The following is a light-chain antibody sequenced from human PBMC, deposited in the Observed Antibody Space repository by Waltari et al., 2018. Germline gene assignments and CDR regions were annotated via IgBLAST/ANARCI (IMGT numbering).Light chain of an antibody. CDR3: QQLNGFPGT. CDR1: QDISTY. CDR2: AAS. Sequence: DVQLTQSPSFLSASVGDTVTIPCRASQDISTYLAWYQRNPGKAPKLLIYAASTLRSGVPSRFSGSGSGTEFTLTVSSLRPEDFATYYCQQLNGFPGTFGQGTTVDIK. J-gene: IGKJ1*01. V-gene: IGKV1-9*01.